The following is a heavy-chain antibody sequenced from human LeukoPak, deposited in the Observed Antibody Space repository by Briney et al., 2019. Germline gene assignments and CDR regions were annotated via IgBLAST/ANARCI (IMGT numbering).Heavy chain of an antibody. J-gene: IGHJ1*01. V-gene: IGHV3-30*18. Sequence: GGSLRLSCAASGLTFKNYGMHWVRQAPGKGLEWVAVISHDGRTEFYADSVKGRFTISRDNSKNTLDLQMFSLRAEDTAVYYCAKEPTSYSSGWYFHHWGQGTLVTVSS. D-gene: IGHD6-25*01. CDR1: GLTFKNYG. CDR2: ISHDGRTE. CDR3: AKEPTSYSSGWYFHH.